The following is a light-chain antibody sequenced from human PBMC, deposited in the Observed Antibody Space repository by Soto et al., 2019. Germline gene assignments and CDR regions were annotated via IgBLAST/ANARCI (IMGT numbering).Light chain of an antibody. Sequence: QSALTQPPSASGSPGQSVTISCTGTSSDVGGYNFVSWYQQHPGKAPKLLIYEVTKRPSGVPDRFSGSKSVNTASLAGSGLQAEDEADYHCSSYAGNNNRYVFGTGTKLTVL. CDR3: SSYAGNNNRYV. V-gene: IGLV2-8*01. J-gene: IGLJ1*01. CDR2: EVT. CDR1: SSDVGGYNF.